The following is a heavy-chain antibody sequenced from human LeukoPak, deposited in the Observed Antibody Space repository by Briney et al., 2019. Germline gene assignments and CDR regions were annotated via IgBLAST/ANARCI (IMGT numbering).Heavy chain of an antibody. V-gene: IGHV3-21*01. D-gene: IGHD2-2*01. CDR3: ARGVVPDAMITWFDP. CDR1: GFTFSSYS. J-gene: IGHJ5*02. CDR2: ISSSSSYI. Sequence: GGSLRLSCAASGFTFSSYSMNWVRQAPGKGLEWVSSISSSSSYIYYADSVKGRFPISRDNAKNSLYLQMNSLRAEDTAVYYCARGVVPDAMITWFDPWGQGTLVTVSS.